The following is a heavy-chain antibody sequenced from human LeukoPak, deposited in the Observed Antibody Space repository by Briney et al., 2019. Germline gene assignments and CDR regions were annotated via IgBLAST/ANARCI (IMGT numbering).Heavy chain of an antibody. Sequence: ASVNVSCKASGYTFTSYYMHWVRQAPGQGLEWMGIINPSGGSTSYAQKFQGRVTMTRDTSTSTVYMELSSLRSEDTAVYYCARGTSVVLRFLEWLSTSGAFDYWGQGTLVTVSS. CDR1: GYTFTSYY. V-gene: IGHV1-46*01. CDR2: INPSGGST. J-gene: IGHJ4*02. CDR3: ARGTSVVLRFLEWLSTSGAFDY. D-gene: IGHD3-3*01.